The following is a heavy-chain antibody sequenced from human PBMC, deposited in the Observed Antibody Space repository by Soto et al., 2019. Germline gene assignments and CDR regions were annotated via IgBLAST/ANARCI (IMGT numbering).Heavy chain of an antibody. V-gene: IGHV4-30-2*01. CDR2: VHHTGNT. J-gene: IGHJ3*01. D-gene: IGHD2-15*01. CDR1: GGSITSGGFS. CDR3: DKECGGTCLDAFDV. Sequence: QVQLKESGSGLVKPAQTLSLTCAVSGGSITSGGFSWSWILQPPGKGLERIGYVHHTGNTDYHPSLGSRVTISLDRSRNLFSLNLTSVTAADTATYYCDKECGGTCLDAFDVWGPGTTVIVSS.